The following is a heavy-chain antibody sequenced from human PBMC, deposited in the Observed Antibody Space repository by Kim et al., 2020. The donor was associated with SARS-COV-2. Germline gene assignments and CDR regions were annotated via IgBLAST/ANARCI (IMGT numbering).Heavy chain of an antibody. J-gene: IGHJ4*02. CDR1: GGSFSGYY. CDR2: INHSGST. CDR3: ARGSRRFGY. V-gene: IGHV4-34*01. Sequence: SETLSLTCAVYGGSFSGYYWSWIRQPPGKGLEWIGEINHSGSTNYNPSLKSRVTISVDTSKNQFSLKLSSVTAADTAVYYCARGSRRFGYWGQGTLVTVS.